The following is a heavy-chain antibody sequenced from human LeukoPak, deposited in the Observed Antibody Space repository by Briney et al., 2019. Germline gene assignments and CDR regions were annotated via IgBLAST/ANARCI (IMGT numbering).Heavy chain of an antibody. CDR1: GYSFTSYW. Sequence: GESLKISCKGSGYSFTSYWIGWVRQMPGKGLEWMGIIYLDDSDTKYSPSFQGRVTISADKSISTAYLQWSSLQASDTAIYYCARHPPVIPAGGTKSYYGMDVWGQGTTVTVSS. V-gene: IGHV5-51*01. CDR2: IYLDDSDT. D-gene: IGHD6-13*01. CDR3: ARHPPVIPAGGTKSYYGMDV. J-gene: IGHJ6*02.